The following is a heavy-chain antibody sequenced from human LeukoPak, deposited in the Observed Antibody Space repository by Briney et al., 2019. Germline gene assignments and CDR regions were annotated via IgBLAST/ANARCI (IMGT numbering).Heavy chain of an antibody. CDR3: ATVSGYNTFDY. CDR2: IIPIFGTA. Sequence: GAPVKVSCKASGGTFSSYAISWVRQAPGQGLEWMGGIIPIFGTANYAQKFQGRVTITADKSTSTAYMELSSLRSEDTAVYYCATVSGYNTFDYWGQGTLVTVSS. V-gene: IGHV1-69*06. J-gene: IGHJ4*02. CDR1: GGTFSSYA. D-gene: IGHD5-24*01.